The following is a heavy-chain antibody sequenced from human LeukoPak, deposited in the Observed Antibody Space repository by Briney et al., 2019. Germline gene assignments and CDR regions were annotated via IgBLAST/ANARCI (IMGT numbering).Heavy chain of an antibody. CDR1: RFTFSSYA. D-gene: IGHD2-2*01. Sequence: GGSLRLSCAASRFTFSSYAMSWVRQAPGKGLEWVSAISGSCGSTYYADSVKGRFTISRDNSKNTLYLQMNSLRAEDTALYYCAKAGIVVVPAATFFDYWGQGTLVTVSS. J-gene: IGHJ4*02. CDR2: ISGSCGST. V-gene: IGHV3-23*01. CDR3: AKAGIVVVPAATFFDY.